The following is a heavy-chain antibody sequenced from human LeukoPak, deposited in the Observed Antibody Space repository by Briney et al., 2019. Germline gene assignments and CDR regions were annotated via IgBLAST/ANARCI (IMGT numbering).Heavy chain of an antibody. D-gene: IGHD2-15*01. CDR1: GFTFSSYG. CDR3: GGRSLYFVLPFR. CDR2: ISGSGGST. Sequence: GGTLRLSCAASGFTFSSYGMSWVRQAPGKGLEWVSAISGSGGSTYYADSVKGRFTISRDNSKNTLYLQMNSLRAEDTAVYYCGGRSLYFVLPFRWGQGTLVTVSS. V-gene: IGHV3-23*01. J-gene: IGHJ4*02.